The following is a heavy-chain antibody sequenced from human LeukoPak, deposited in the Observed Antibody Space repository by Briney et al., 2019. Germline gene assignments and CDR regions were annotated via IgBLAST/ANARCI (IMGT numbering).Heavy chain of an antibody. CDR3: TKELRMVGFTKGFDY. CDR1: GFTFSSCA. D-gene: IGHD1-26*01. V-gene: IGHV3-23*01. Sequence: GGSLRLSCAASGFTFSSCAMSWVRQAPGKGLEWVSAISYNGINTWHADSVKGRFTISRDNSKNSLYLQMNSLRAEDTAVYYCTKELRMVGFTKGFDYWGQGILVTVSS. CDR2: ISYNGINT. J-gene: IGHJ4*02.